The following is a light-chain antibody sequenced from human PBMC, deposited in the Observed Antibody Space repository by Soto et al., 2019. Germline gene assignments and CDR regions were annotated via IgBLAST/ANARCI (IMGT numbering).Light chain of an antibody. CDR1: TTNIGAGYE. Sequence: QSVLTQPPSVSGAPGQRVTISCTGSTTNIGAGYEVHWYQQRPGTAPKLLVSGHNIRPSGVPDRFYGSKSGTSASLAISGLQAEDEADYYCSSYRSSTTLVFGGGTKVTVL. CDR3: SSYRSSTTLV. V-gene: IGLV1-40*01. J-gene: IGLJ2*01. CDR2: GHN.